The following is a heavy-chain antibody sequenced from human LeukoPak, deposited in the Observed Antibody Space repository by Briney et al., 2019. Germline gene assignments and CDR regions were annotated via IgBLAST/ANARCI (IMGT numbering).Heavy chain of an antibody. Sequence: QPGGSLRLSCAASGFTFSSYDMTWVRQAPGKGLEWVSAISASGNSTYYADSVKGRFTISRDNSKNTLYLQMNSLRAGDTAVYYCAKNADYGDYRNWFDPWGQGTLVTVSS. CDR1: GFTFSSYD. CDR3: AKNADYGDYRNWFDP. CDR2: ISASGNST. D-gene: IGHD4-17*01. V-gene: IGHV3-23*01. J-gene: IGHJ5*02.